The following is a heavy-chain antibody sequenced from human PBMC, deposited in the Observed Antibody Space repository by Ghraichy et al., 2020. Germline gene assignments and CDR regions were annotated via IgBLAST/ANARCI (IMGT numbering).Heavy chain of an antibody. D-gene: IGHD6-13*01. CDR1: GFTFSSYA. Sequence: GALRLSCAAPGFTFSSYAMSWVRQAPGKGLEWVSVISGNGGNTYYADSVKVRFTISRDNFKNTLYLQMNSLRAEDTALYYCAREGSWYSYYYYMDVWGKGTAVTVSS. J-gene: IGHJ6*03. CDR3: AREGSWYSYYYYMDV. CDR2: ISGNGGNT. V-gene: IGHV3-23*01.